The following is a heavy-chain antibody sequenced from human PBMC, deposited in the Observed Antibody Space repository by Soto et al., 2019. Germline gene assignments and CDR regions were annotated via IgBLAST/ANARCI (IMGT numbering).Heavy chain of an antibody. J-gene: IGHJ6*03. Sequence: GASVKVSCKASGYTFTSYDINWVRQATGQGLEWMGWMNPNSGNTGYAQKFQGRVTMTRNTSISTAYMELSSLRSEDTAVYYCARDGVAGSQYYYYYMDVWGKGTTVTVSS. CDR3: ARDGVAGSQYYYYYMDV. V-gene: IGHV1-8*01. D-gene: IGHD2-15*01. CDR2: MNPNSGNT. CDR1: GYTFTSYD.